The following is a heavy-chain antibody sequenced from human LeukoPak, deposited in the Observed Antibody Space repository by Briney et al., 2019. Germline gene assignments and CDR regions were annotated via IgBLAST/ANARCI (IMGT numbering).Heavy chain of an antibody. CDR3: ARAIRGVDY. Sequence: SETLSLTCAVYGGSFSGYYWSWIRQPAGKGLGWIGRIYTSGSTNYNPSLKSRVTMSVDTSKNQFSLKLSSVTAADTAVYYCARAIRGVDYWGQGTLVTVSS. CDR1: GGSFSGYY. D-gene: IGHD2-2*02. V-gene: IGHV4-59*10. J-gene: IGHJ4*02. CDR2: IYTSGST.